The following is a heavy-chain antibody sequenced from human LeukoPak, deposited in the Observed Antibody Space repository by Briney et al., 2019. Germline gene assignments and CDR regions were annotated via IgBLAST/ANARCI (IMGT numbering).Heavy chain of an antibody. J-gene: IGHJ6*02. CDR3: AKEVGDLYYYYYGMDV. CDR1: GFTFSCYG. Sequence: PGGSLRLSCAASGFTFSCYGMHWVRQAPGKGLEWVAVISYDGSNKYYADSVKGRFTISRDNSKNTLYLQMNSLRAEDTAVYYCAKEVGDLYYYYYGMDVWGQGTTVTVSS. V-gene: IGHV3-30*18. D-gene: IGHD4-17*01. CDR2: ISYDGSNK.